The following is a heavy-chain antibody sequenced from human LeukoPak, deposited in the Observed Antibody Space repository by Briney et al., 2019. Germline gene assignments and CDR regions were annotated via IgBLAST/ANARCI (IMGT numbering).Heavy chain of an antibody. CDR3: ARGVYYDFWSGYWGYYYYYMDV. CDR1: GGSFSGYY. J-gene: IGHJ6*03. D-gene: IGHD3-3*01. Sequence: PSETLSLTCAVYGGSFSGYYWSWIRQPPGKGLEWIGEINHSGSTNYNPSLKSRVTISVDTSKNQFSLKLSSVTAADTAVYYCARGVYYDFWSGYWGYYYYYMDVWGKGTTVTVSS. V-gene: IGHV4-34*01. CDR2: INHSGST.